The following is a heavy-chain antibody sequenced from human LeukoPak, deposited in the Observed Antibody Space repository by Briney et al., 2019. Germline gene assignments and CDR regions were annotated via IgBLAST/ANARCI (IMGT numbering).Heavy chain of an antibody. V-gene: IGHV1-69*01. CDR2: IIPIFGTA. CDR3: AGGGFLEWLALDY. D-gene: IGHD3-3*01. Sequence: SVKVSCKASGGTFSSYAISWVRQAPGQGLEWMGGIIPIFGTANYAQKFQGRVTTTADESTSTAYMELSSLRSEDTAVYYCAGGGFLEWLALDYWGQGTLVTVSS. J-gene: IGHJ4*02. CDR1: GGTFSSYA.